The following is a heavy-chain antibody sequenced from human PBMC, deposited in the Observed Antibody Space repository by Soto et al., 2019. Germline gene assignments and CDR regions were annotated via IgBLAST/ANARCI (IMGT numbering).Heavy chain of an antibody. CDR3: TRGASRDSSARGWFDP. CDR1: GFTFRSFT. J-gene: IGHJ5*02. D-gene: IGHD6-13*01. Sequence: GGSLRLSCAASGFTFRSFTMNWVRQAPGKGLEWVSTISSNSAYIYYTDALRGRVTISRDNAKNSLYLQMNSLRAEDTAVYYCTRGASRDSSARGWFDPWGPGTLVTVSS. V-gene: IGHV3-21*01. CDR2: ISSNSAYI.